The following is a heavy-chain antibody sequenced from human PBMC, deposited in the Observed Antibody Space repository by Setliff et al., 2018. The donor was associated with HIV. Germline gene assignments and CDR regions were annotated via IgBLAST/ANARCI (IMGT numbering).Heavy chain of an antibody. CDR2: IYPGDSDT. Sequence: GESLKISCKGFAYGLTSYWIAWARQMPGKGLEWMGIIYPGDSDTRYSPSFQGQVTISADKSINTAYLQWSSLKASDTAIYYCARHPTYFHDTSGYYIDYWGQGTLVTVSS. CDR1: AYGLTSYW. J-gene: IGHJ4*02. CDR3: ARHPTYFHDTSGYYIDY. D-gene: IGHD3-22*01. V-gene: IGHV5-51*01.